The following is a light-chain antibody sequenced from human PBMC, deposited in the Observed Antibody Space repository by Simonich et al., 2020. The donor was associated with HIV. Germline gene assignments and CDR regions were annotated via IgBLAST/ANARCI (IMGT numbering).Light chain of an antibody. Sequence: DIQMTQSPSSLSASVGDRVTITCRASQSISSYLNWYQQKPGKAPKHLIYAASSLQSGVPSRFSGSGSGTDFTLTISSLQPEDFATYYCQQSFSDPRTFGPGTKVEIK. CDR1: QSISSY. CDR2: AAS. J-gene: IGKJ1*01. V-gene: IGKV1-39*01. CDR3: QQSFSDPRT.